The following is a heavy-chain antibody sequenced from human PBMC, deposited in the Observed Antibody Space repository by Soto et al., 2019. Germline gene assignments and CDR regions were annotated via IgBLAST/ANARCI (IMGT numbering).Heavy chain of an antibody. Sequence: QLVESGGGLIQPGGSLRLSCAASGLTVGSNYMTWVRQAPGKGLEWVSGSYSGGNTYYADSVKGRFTISRDNSQNTLYLHMNSLRVADTAVYYCTKGYGAGSYFSDLWGQGALVTVSS. D-gene: IGHD3-10*01. CDR1: GLTVGSNY. CDR2: SYSGGNT. J-gene: IGHJ4*02. CDR3: TKGYGAGSYFSDL. V-gene: IGHV3-53*01.